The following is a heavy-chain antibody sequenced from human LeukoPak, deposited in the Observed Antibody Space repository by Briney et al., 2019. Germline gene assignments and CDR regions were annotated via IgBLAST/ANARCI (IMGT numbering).Heavy chain of an antibody. V-gene: IGHV1-8*01. CDR1: GYPFTSYD. Sequence: ASVKVSCKASGYPFTSYDINWVRQATGQGPEWMGWMNPNSGNTGYAQKFQGRVTMTRDNSIRTAYMELSSLRSDDTAVYYCVRGDPPTKVINHAFDLWGQGTLVTVSS. D-gene: IGHD4-17*01. J-gene: IGHJ3*01. CDR3: VRGDPPTKVINHAFDL. CDR2: MNPNSGNT.